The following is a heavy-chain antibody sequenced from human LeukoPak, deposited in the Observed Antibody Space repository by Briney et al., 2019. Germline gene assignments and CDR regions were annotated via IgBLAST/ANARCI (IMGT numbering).Heavy chain of an antibody. CDR2: ISDSGGRT. CDR1: GITLSDYG. V-gene: IGHV3-23*01. J-gene: IGHJ4*02. Sequence: PGGSLRLSCAVSGITLSDYGMSWVRQAPGKGREWVAGISDSGGRTNYADSVKGRFTISRDNPKNTLYLQMNSLRPEDTAVYFCATRGVVIRVILVGFHKEAYYFDSWGQGVLVTVSS. CDR3: ATRGVVIRVILVGFHKEAYYFDS. D-gene: IGHD3-22*01.